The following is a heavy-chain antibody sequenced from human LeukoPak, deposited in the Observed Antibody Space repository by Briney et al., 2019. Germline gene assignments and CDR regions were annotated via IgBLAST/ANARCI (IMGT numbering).Heavy chain of an antibody. CDR1: GGSISSYY. CDR3: VSAPNENFFDF. CDR2: IYHSGST. J-gene: IGHJ4*02. D-gene: IGHD1-1*01. V-gene: IGHV4-59*01. Sequence: PSETLSLTCTVSGGSISSYYWSWIRQPPGKGLEWIGNIYHSGSTNYNPSLKSRVTISMDMSKNQFSLTLSPVTAADTAVYFCVSAPNENFFDFWGQGTLVTASS.